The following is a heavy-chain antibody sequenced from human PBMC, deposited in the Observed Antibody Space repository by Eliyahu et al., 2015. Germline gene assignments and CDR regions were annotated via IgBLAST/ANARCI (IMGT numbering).Heavy chain of an antibody. CDR3: AKDVNYYGSGSYYRGAY. Sequence: EVQVVESGGGLVQPGGSLRLSCSASGFTXGSSCMTWVRQAPGKGLEWVSLIYSDGDTYYADSVKGRFTISRDYSKNTLYLQMNSLRAEDTAVYYCAKDVNYYGSGSYYRGAYWGQGTLVTVSS. V-gene: IGHV3-66*01. J-gene: IGHJ4*02. CDR2: IYSDGDT. CDR1: GFTXGSSC. D-gene: IGHD3-10*01.